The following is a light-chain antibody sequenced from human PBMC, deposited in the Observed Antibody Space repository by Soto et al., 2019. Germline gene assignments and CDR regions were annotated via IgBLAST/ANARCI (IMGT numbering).Light chain of an antibody. V-gene: IGKV3-20*01. J-gene: IGKJ1*01. CDR1: QSVSSSY. CDR3: QQSYPAT. CDR2: GAS. Sequence: EIVLTQSPGTLSLSPGKRATLSCRASQSVSSSYLAWYQQKPGQAPRLLIYGASSRATGIPDRFSGSGSGTDFTLTISRLEPEDFAVYYCQQSYPATFGQGTKVEIK.